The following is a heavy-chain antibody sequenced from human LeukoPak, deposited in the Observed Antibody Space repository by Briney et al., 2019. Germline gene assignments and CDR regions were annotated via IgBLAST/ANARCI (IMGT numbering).Heavy chain of an antibody. CDR3: ARDCSGGSCYELTAYYFDY. CDR2: ISAYNGNT. CDR1: GYTFTSYG. D-gene: IGHD2-15*01. J-gene: IGHJ4*02. Sequence: ASVKVSFKASGYTFTSYGISWVRQAPGQGLEWMGWISAYNGNTNYAQKLQGRVTMTTDTSTSTAYMELRSLRSDDTDVYYCARDCSGGSCYELTAYYFDYWDQGTLVTVSS. V-gene: IGHV1-18*01.